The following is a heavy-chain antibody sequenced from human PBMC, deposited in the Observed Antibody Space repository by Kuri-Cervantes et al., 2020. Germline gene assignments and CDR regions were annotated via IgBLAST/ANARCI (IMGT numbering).Heavy chain of an antibody. D-gene: IGHD5-18*01. J-gene: IGHJ5*02. CDR1: GGSISSYY. CDR3: ARGYSYGWRWFDP. Sequence: SETLSLTCTVSGGSISSYYWSWIRQPPGKGLEWIGYFYYSGSTTYNPSLKSRVTISVDTSKNQFSLNMSAVTAADTAVYYCARGYSYGWRWFDPWGQGTLVTVSS. CDR2: FYYSGST. V-gene: IGHV4-59*12.